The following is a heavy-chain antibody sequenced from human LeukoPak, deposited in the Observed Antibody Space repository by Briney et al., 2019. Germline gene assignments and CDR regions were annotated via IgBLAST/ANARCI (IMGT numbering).Heavy chain of an antibody. CDR3: ARVRQQLVLGVYYYYYGMDV. CDR1: GFTFSSYW. V-gene: IGHV3-74*01. CDR2: INSDGSST. Sequence: GGSLRLSCAASGFTFSSYWMHWVRQAPGKGLVWVSRINSDGSSTSYADSVKGRFTISRDNAKNTLYLQMNRLRAEDTAVYYCARVRQQLVLGVYYYYYGMDVWGQGTTVTVSS. J-gene: IGHJ6*02. D-gene: IGHD6-13*01.